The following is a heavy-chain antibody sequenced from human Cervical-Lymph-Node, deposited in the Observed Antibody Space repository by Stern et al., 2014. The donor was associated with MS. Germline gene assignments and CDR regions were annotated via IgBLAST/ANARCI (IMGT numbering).Heavy chain of an antibody. Sequence: VQLAESGPGLVQPGGSLRLSCAASGFTFDSYSMHWVRQVPGKGLVWVSRINTDGSSPRYADSVKGRFTISRDNAKNMLYLEMNSLRAEDTAVYYCSGSNWYFFDYWGQGTLVTVSS. D-gene: IGHD6-13*01. J-gene: IGHJ4*02. V-gene: IGHV3-74*02. CDR3: SGSNWYFFDY. CDR2: INTDGSSP. CDR1: GFTFDSYS.